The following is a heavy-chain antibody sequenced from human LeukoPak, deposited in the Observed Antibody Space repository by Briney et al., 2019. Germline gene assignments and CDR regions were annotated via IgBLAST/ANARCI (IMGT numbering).Heavy chain of an antibody. V-gene: IGHV3-7*01. CDR3: ARWGIQDLDAFDI. CDR2: IKEDGSEK. CDR1: GFTFSSYW. Sequence: GGSLRLSCAASGFTFSSYWMSWVRQAPGKGLEWVANIKEDGSEKYYVDSVKGRFTISRDNAKNSLYLQMNSLRAEDTAVYYYARWGIQDLDAFDIWGQGTMVTVSS. J-gene: IGHJ3*02. D-gene: IGHD5-18*01.